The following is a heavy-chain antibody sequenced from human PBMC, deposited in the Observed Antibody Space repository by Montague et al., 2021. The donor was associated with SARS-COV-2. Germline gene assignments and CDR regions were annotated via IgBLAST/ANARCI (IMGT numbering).Heavy chain of an antibody. Sequence: SETLSLTCTVSGGSIGSSSYYWGWIRQPPGKGLEWIGSIYHDGNTYYNPSLKTRVSLSIDERKNQFSLKFYSVTVADTAVYYCARGPKMGAGGYYYNWGQGILVTVSS. CDR2: IYHDGNT. CDR3: ARGPKMGAGGYYYN. V-gene: IGHV4-39*01. J-gene: IGHJ1*01. D-gene: IGHD3-22*01. CDR1: GGSIGSSSYY.